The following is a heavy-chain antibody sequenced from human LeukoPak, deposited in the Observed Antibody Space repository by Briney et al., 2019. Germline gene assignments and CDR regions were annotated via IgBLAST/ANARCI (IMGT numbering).Heavy chain of an antibody. D-gene: IGHD3-10*01. CDR1: GFTFSSYD. J-gene: IGHJ4*02. CDR3: AREDQFGEFHGY. CDR2: IGTAGDT. Sequence: PGGSLRLSCAASGFTFSSYDMHWVRQATGKGLEWVSAIGTAGDTYYPGSVKGRFTISRENAKNSLYLQMNSLRAEDTAVYYCAREDQFGEFHGYWGQGTLVTVSS. V-gene: IGHV3-13*01.